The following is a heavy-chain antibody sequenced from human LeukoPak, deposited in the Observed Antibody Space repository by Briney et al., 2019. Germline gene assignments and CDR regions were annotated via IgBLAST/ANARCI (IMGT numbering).Heavy chain of an antibody. CDR3: ARPIDSGRDRYVDP. CDR2: ISTSGATI. V-gene: IGHV3-11*04. Sequence: GGSLRLSCAASGFRFHDYYMSWIRQAPGKGLEWISYISTSGATIYYADSVKGRFTLSRDNAKNSLYLQMNNLRAEDTAVYYCARPIDSGRDRYVDPWGQGTLVTVSA. D-gene: IGHD3-16*02. CDR1: GFRFHDYY. J-gene: IGHJ5*02.